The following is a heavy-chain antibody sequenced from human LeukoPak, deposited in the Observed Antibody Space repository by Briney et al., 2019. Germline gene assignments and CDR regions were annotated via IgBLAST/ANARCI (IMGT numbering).Heavy chain of an antibody. CDR3: ARHPTPYSSGWYLGYFDY. D-gene: IGHD6-19*01. J-gene: IGHJ4*02. CDR2: ICYSGST. CDR1: GGSISSSSYY. Sequence: SETLSLTCTVSGGSISSSSYYWGWIRQPPGKGLEWIGSICYSGSTYYNPSLKSRVTISVDTSKNQFSLKLSSVTAADTAVYYCARHPTPYSSGWYLGYFDYWGQGTLVTVSS. V-gene: IGHV4-39*01.